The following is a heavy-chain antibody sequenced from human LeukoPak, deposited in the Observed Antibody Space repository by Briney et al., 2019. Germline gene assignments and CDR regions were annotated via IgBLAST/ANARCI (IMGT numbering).Heavy chain of an antibody. CDR2: ISYDGSNK. Sequence: QPGGSLRLSCAASGFTFSRYGMHWVRQAPGKGLEWVAVISYDGSNKYYADSVKGRFTISRDNSKNTLYLHMNSLRAEDTAVYYCAKDGSYDILTAGDWYFDLWGRGTLVIVSS. V-gene: IGHV3-30*18. CDR1: GFTFSRYG. J-gene: IGHJ2*01. D-gene: IGHD3-9*01. CDR3: AKDGSYDILTAGDWYFDL.